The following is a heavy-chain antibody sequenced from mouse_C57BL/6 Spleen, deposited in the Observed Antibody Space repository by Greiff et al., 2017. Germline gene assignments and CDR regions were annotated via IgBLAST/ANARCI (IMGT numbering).Heavy chain of an antibody. Sequence: VQLKESGPELVKPGASVKISCKASGYSFTGYYMNWVKQSPEKSLEWIGEINPSTGGTTYNQKFKAKATLTVDKSSSTAYMQLKSLTSEDSAVYYCARAVVGDYWGQGTTLTVSS. J-gene: IGHJ2*01. V-gene: IGHV1-42*01. CDR2: INPSTGGT. CDR3: ARAVVGDY. D-gene: IGHD1-1*01. CDR1: GYSFTGYY.